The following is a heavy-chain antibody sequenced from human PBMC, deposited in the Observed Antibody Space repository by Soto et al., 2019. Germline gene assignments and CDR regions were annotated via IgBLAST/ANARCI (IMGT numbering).Heavy chain of an antibody. V-gene: IGHV1-18*04. J-gene: IGHJ4*02. Sequence: QVQLVQSGAEVKKPGDSVKVSCKASGYSFTSYGISWVRQAPGQGPEWMGWISGHNGNTNHPQSLQGRVTMTTDTSRNTAYMELRSLRSDDTAMYYCARHRFNYYDDTVYYYFDYWGQRTLVTVSS. D-gene: IGHD3-22*01. CDR2: ISGHNGNT. CDR3: ARHRFNYYDDTVYYYFDY. CDR1: GYSFTSYG.